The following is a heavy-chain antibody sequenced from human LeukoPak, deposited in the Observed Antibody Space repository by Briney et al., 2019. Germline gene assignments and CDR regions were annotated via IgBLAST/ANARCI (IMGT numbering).Heavy chain of an antibody. CDR2: ISSSSSYI. CDR3: ASDCSCGSCYPRQYYFDY. V-gene: IGHV3-21*01. Sequence: PGGPLRLSCAASGFTLTSYSMNWVPQAPGKGLEWVSSISSSSSYIYYVESVKGRFTISRDNAINPLYQQMNSLRVEDTAVYYCASDCSCGSCYPRQYYFDYWGQGTVVTVSS. J-gene: IGHJ4*02. D-gene: IGHD2-15*01. CDR1: GFTLTSYS.